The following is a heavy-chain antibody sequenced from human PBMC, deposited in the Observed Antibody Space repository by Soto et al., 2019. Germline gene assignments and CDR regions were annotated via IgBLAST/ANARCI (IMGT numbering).Heavy chain of an antibody. CDR1: EFAFAAHW. J-gene: IGHJ6*04. CDR2: IKEDGNEK. D-gene: IGHD1-26*01. Sequence: EVQLVESGGGLVQPGGSLRLSCAASEFAFAAHWMIWVRQAPGKGLEWVANIKEDGNEKYLVDSVKGRFTISRDNAKNLMYLQMNSLRDEDTAVYYCVRDRRRTGVLTWGRSGIMDVWGKGTTVTVSS. V-gene: IGHV3-7*01. CDR3: VRDRRRTGVLTWGRSGIMDV.